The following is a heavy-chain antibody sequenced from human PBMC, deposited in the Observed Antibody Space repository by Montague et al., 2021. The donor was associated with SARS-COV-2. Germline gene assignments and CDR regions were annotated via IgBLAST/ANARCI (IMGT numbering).Heavy chain of an antibody. CDR3: ARHAGKRITIFGVVKGQYYFDY. J-gene: IGHJ4*02. Sequence: SETLSLTCTVSGGSISSSSYYWGWIRQPPGKGPEWIGSIYYSGSTYYNPSLKSRVTISVDTSKNQFSLKLSSVTAADTAVYYCARHAGKRITIFGVVKGQYYFDYWGQGTLVTVSS. CDR2: IYYSGST. CDR1: GGSISSSSYY. D-gene: IGHD3-3*01. V-gene: IGHV4-39*01.